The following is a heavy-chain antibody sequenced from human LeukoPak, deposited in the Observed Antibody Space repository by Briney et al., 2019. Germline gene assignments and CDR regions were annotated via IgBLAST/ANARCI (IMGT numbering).Heavy chain of an antibody. CDR3: ARGGTNYYYMDV. CDR2: TSGSGDRT. D-gene: IGHD3-10*01. V-gene: IGHV3-23*01. Sequence: GGSQRLSCAASGFTFNSYAMSWVRQAPGKGLEWVSATSGSGDRTFYADSVKGRLTISRDNSKNTLYLQLNTVRAEDTALYYCARGGTNYYYMDVWGNGTTVTVSS. CDR1: GFTFNSYA. J-gene: IGHJ6*03.